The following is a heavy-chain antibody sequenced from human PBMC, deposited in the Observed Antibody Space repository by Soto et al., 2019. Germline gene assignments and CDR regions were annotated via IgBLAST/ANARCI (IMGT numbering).Heavy chain of an antibody. J-gene: IGHJ4*02. V-gene: IGHV3-30-3*01. D-gene: IGHD1-26*01. CDR1: GFTFSRYT. CDR2: ISADGNNK. Sequence: QVQLVESGGGVVQPGRSLRLSCAASGFTFSRYTMHWVRQAPGKGLEWMAFISADGNNKYYADSVKGQFTISRDNSKNTLYLQRNSLGTEDTAVYYCATDDEGGSECDLGYWGQGTLVTVSS. CDR3: ATDDEGGSECDLGY.